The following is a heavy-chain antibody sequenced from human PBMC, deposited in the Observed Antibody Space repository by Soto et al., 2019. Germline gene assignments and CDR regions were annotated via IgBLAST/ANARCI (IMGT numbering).Heavy chain of an antibody. CDR2: TSAYNGNT. V-gene: IGHV1-18*04. CDR1: GYTFTSYG. CDR3: ARDRRHPYCSSTSCPHLNWFDP. D-gene: IGHD2-2*01. Sequence: ASVKVSCKASGYTFTSYGISWVRQAPGQGLEWMGWTSAYNGNTNYAQKLQGRVTMTTDTSTSTAYMELRSLRSDDTAVYYCARDRRHPYCSSTSCPHLNWFDPWGQGTLVTVSS. J-gene: IGHJ5*02.